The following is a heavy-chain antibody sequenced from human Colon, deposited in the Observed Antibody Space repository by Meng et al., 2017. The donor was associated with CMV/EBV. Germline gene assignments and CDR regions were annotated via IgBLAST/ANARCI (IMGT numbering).Heavy chain of an antibody. CDR3: ARGCVTPCGGLSL. CDR1: GFSFSSSP. CDR2: ISSLSNDI. J-gene: IGHJ4*02. V-gene: IGHV3-21*01. Sequence: GGSLRLSCAASGFSFSSSPMNWVRQAPGKGLEWVSSISSLSNDIYYSDTVKGRFTISRDNAKKSLYLEMSGLGAEDTAVYFCARGCVTPCGGLSLWGQGTLVTVSS. D-gene: IGHD2-21*01.